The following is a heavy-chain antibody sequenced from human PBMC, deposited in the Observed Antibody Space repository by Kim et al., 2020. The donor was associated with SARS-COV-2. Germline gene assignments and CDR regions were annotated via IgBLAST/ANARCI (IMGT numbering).Heavy chain of an antibody. V-gene: IGHV3-30*04. CDR1: GFTFSSYA. Sequence: GGSLRLSCAASGFTFSSYAMHWVRQAPGKGLEWVAVISYDGRNKYYADSVKGRFTISRDNSKNTLYLQMNSLRAEDTAVYYCARLVVVVVAATGRDVGMDVWGQGTTVTVSS. D-gene: IGHD2-15*01. CDR3: ARLVVVVVAATGRDVGMDV. J-gene: IGHJ6*02. CDR2: ISYDGRNK.